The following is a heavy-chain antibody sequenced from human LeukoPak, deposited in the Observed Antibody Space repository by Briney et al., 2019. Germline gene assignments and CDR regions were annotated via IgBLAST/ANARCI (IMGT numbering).Heavy chain of an antibody. J-gene: IGHJ4*02. Sequence: SGTLSLTCAVYGGSFSGYYWSWIRQPPGKGLEWIGEINHSGSTNYNPSLKSRVTISVDTSKNQFSLKLSSVTAADTAVYYCAREPRYYYDSSGFGYWGQGTLVTVSS. D-gene: IGHD3-22*01. CDR3: AREPRYYYDSSGFGY. CDR1: GGSFSGYY. V-gene: IGHV4-34*01. CDR2: INHSGST.